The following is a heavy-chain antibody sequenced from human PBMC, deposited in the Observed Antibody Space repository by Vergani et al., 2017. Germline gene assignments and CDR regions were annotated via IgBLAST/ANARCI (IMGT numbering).Heavy chain of an antibody. CDR2: IHYLGGT. V-gene: IGHV4-39*07. CDR1: SGSISSTNSY. CDR3: AREGQIVVVPALDY. Sequence: QLQLQESGPGLVKPSETLSLTCTVSSGSISSTNSYWAWIRQPPGKGLEWIGTIHYLGGTYYNPSLKSRVTMTRDTSTSTVDMELSSLRSEDTAVYYCAREGQIVVVPALDYWGQGTLVTVSS. D-gene: IGHD3-22*01. J-gene: IGHJ4*02.